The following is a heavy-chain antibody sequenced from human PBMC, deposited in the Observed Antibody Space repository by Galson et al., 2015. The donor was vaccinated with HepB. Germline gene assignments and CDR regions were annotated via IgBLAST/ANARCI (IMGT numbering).Heavy chain of an antibody. Sequence: SVKVSCKASGGTFSSYTISWVRQAPGQGLEWMGRIIPILGIANYAQKFQGRVTITADKSTSTAYMELSSLRSEDTAVYYCATYGDYVLSWCYWGQGTLVTVSS. J-gene: IGHJ4*02. D-gene: IGHD4-17*01. CDR2: IIPILGIA. V-gene: IGHV1-69*02. CDR3: ATYGDYVLSWCY. CDR1: GGTFSSYT.